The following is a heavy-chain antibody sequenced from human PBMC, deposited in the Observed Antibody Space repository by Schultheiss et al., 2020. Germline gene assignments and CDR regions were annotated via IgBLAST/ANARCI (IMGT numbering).Heavy chain of an antibody. CDR3: ARGGYCSGGSCYRDWFDP. Sequence: GGSLRLSCAASGFTFSSYGMHWVRQAPGKGLEWVAVISYDGINKYYADSVKGRFTISRDNSKNTLYLQMNSLRAEDTAVYYCARGGYCSGGSCYRDWFDPWGQGTLVTVSS. CDR1: GFTFSSYG. J-gene: IGHJ5*02. V-gene: IGHV3-30*03. D-gene: IGHD2-15*01. CDR2: ISYDGINK.